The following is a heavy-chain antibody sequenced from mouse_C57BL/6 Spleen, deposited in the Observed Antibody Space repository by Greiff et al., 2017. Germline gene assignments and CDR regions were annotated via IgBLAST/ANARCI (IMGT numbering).Heavy chain of an antibody. Sequence: QVQLQQPGAELVMPGASVKLSCKASGYTFTSYWLHWVKQRPGQGLEWIGEIDPSDSYTNYNQKFKGKSTLTVDKSSSTAYMQLSSLTSEDSAVYYSARRDYYGSSYGFDYWGQGTTLTVSA. CDR2: IDPSDSYT. J-gene: IGHJ2*01. V-gene: IGHV1-69*01. CDR3: ARRDYYGSSYGFDY. D-gene: IGHD1-1*01. CDR1: GYTFTSYW.